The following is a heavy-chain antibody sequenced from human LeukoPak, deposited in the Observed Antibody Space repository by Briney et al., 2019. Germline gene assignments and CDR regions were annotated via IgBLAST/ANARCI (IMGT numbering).Heavy chain of an antibody. J-gene: IGHJ1*01. CDR3: ARAEGYCSSTSCYYYFQH. Sequence: GSLRLSCAASGFTFSSYSMNWVRQAPGKGLEWVSSISSSSSYIYYADSVKGRFTISRDNAKNSLYLQMNSLRAEDTAVYYCARAEGYCSSTSCYYYFQHWGQGTLVTVSS. CDR1: GFTFSSYS. V-gene: IGHV3-21*01. D-gene: IGHD2-2*01. CDR2: ISSSSSYI.